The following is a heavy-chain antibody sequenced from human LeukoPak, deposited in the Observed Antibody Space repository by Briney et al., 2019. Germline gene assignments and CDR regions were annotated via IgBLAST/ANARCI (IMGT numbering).Heavy chain of an antibody. J-gene: IGHJ4*02. CDR3: ASSRSSSGWSLIDY. CDR1: GGSISSYY. V-gene: IGHV4-59*01. Sequence: SETLSLTCTVSGGSISSYYWSWIRQPPGKGLEWVGYIYYSGSTNYKPSLKRRVTISVDTSKNQFSLKVSSVTAADTAVYYCASSRSSSGWSLIDYWGQGALVTVSS. D-gene: IGHD6-19*01. CDR2: IYYSGST.